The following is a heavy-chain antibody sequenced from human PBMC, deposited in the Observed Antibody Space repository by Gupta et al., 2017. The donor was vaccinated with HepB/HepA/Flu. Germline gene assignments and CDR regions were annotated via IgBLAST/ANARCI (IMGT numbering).Heavy chain of an antibody. J-gene: IGHJ4*02. CDR3: ATHDYGDHIFDY. D-gene: IGHD4-17*01. CDR1: GGPLSSYA. CDR2: IIPIFGTA. V-gene: IGHV1-69*06. Sequence: VQLVRSGAGVRKPGSSVRVPCRASGGPLSSYAIGWVRQAPGQGLEWMGGIIPIFGTANYAQKFQGRVTITADKSTSTAYMELSSLRSEDTAVYYCATHDYGDHIFDYWGQGTLVTVSS.